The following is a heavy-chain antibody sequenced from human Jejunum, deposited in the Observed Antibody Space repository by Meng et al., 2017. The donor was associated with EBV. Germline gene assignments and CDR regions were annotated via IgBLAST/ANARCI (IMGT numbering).Heavy chain of an antibody. CDR2: IFHIGTT. V-gene: IGHV4-4*02. CDR3: ARDGGPSGSYAYWFDP. J-gene: IGHJ5*02. CDR1: GGSISSSNW. D-gene: IGHD1-26*01. Sequence: QVQLPEAGPGLVKPLGTLSLTCDCSGGSISSSNWWRWVRQPPGKGPEWIGEIFHIGTTNYNPTLKSRVTMSVDKSKNHFSLKLTSVTAADTAVYYCARDGGPSGSYAYWFDPWGQGTLVTVSS.